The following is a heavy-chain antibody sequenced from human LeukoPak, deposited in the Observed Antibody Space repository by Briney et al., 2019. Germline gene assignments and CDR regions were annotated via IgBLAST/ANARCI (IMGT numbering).Heavy chain of an antibody. CDR2: IYYSGST. CDR1: GGSISSSNW. J-gene: IGHJ3*02. Sequence: SETLSLTCAVSGGSISSSNWWSWVRQPPGKGLEWIGSIYYSGSTYLNPSLKSRVTISVDTSENQFSLNLSSVTAADTAVYYCARTYYYDSSGYYFDWRPLGGNDVFDIWGQGTMVTVSS. D-gene: IGHD3-22*01. CDR3: ARTYYYDSSGYYFDWRPLGGNDVFDI. V-gene: IGHV4-4*02.